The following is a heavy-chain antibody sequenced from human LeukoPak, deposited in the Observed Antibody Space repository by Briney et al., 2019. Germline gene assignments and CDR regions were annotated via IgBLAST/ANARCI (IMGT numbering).Heavy chain of an antibody. Sequence: SETLSLTCTVSGGSISSYYWSWIRQPPGKGLEWIGYIYYSGSTNYNPSLKSRVTISVDTSKNQFSLKLSSVTAADAAVYYCARGLYGDYYYYMDVWGKGTTVTVSS. CDR3: ARGLYGDYYYYMDV. J-gene: IGHJ6*03. D-gene: IGHD2-8*01. CDR1: GGSISSYY. V-gene: IGHV4-59*01. CDR2: IYYSGST.